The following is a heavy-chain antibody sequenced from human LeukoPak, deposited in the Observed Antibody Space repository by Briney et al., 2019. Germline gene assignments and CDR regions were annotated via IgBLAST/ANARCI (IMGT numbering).Heavy chain of an antibody. V-gene: IGHV3-30-3*01. CDR3: AKDPWGYSYGLSFDY. Sequence: PGRSLRLSCAASGFTFSNYAMHWVRQAPGKGLEWVGVISYDGNNKYYADSVKGRFTISRDNSKNTLYLQMNSLRAEDTAVYYCAKDPWGYSYGLSFDYWGQGTLVTVSS. D-gene: IGHD5-18*01. CDR1: GFTFSNYA. J-gene: IGHJ4*02. CDR2: ISYDGNNK.